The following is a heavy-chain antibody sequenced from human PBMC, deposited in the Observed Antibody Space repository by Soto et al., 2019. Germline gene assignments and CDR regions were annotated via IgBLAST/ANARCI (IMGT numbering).Heavy chain of an antibody. CDR1: GFSFSSYA. V-gene: IGHV3-23*01. Sequence: EVHLLESGGGLVQPGGSLRLSCAASGFSFSSYAMSWVRQAPGKGLEWVSAISSSGTSTFYADSVRGRFTISRDTSRKTLNLEMNTPRAEDTAFYYCAKESEGANYDFWSGYSFDSWGQGTLVTVAS. D-gene: IGHD3-3*01. CDR3: AKESEGANYDFWSGYSFDS. J-gene: IGHJ4*02. CDR2: ISSSGTST.